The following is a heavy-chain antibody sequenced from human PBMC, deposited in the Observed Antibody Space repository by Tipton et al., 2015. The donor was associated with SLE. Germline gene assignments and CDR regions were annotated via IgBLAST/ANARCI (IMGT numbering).Heavy chain of an antibody. CDR2: LNPKSGST. V-gene: IGHV1-2*06. Sequence: QVQLVQSGAEVKKPGASVKVSCKASGYTFTSYYMHWVRQAPGQGLEWMGRLNPKSGSTSSAQKFQGRVTMTRDTSTTTAYMELNSLTSEDTAVYYCARVHPDGGAFIPDYWGQGTLVTVSS. CDR3: ARVHPDGGAFIPDY. D-gene: IGHD2-15*01. J-gene: IGHJ4*02. CDR1: GYTFTSYY.